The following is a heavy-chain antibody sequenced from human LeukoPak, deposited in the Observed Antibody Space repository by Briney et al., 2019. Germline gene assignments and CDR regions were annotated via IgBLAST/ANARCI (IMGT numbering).Heavy chain of an antibody. V-gene: IGHV3-53*01. CDR3: ASEGITMTSRAYHAFDI. CDR1: GVTVSSNY. CDR2: IYSGGST. D-gene: IGHD3-22*01. Sequence: GGSLRLSCAASGVTVSSNYMSWGRPAPGEGVEWGSVIYSGGSTYYADSVKGRFTISRDNSKNTLYLQMNSLRAEDTAVYHCASEGITMTSRAYHAFDIWGQGTMVTVSP. J-gene: IGHJ3*02.